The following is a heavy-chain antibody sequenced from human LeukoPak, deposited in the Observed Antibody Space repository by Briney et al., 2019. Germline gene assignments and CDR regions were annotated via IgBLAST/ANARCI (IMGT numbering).Heavy chain of an antibody. Sequence: ASVKVSCKVSGYTLTELSMHWVRQAPGKGLEWMGGFDPEDGEAIYAQKFQGRVTMTEDTSTDTAYMELSSLRSEDTAVYYCASSTLLWFGKKGAFDIWGKGTMVTVSS. D-gene: IGHD3-10*01. CDR2: FDPEDGEA. J-gene: IGHJ3*02. CDR1: GYTLTELS. CDR3: ASSTLLWFGKKGAFDI. V-gene: IGHV1-24*01.